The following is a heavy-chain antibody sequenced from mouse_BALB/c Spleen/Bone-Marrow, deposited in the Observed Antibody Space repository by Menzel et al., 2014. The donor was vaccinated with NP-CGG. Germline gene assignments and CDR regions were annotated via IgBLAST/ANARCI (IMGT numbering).Heavy chain of an antibody. V-gene: IGHV1-4*01. D-gene: IGHD4-1*02. CDR3: SRSTFAHVMDS. Sequence: VQLQQSGAELARPGASVKMSCKASGYTFTSYTMHWVKQRLGQGLEWIGYITPNSDHTNYNQKFKDRATLTADKSSSTAYMQLSSLTSEDSAIYYCSRSTFAHVMDSWGQGTSVTVSS. J-gene: IGHJ4*01. CDR1: GYTFTSYT. CDR2: ITPNSDHT.